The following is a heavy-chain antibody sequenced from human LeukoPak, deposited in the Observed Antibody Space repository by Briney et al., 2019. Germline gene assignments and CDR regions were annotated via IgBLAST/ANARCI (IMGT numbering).Heavy chain of an antibody. Sequence: GRSLRLSCAASGFTFDDYAMHWVPQAPGKGLEWVSGISWNSGSIGYADSVKGRFTISRDNAKNSLYLQMNSLRAEDTAVYYCAKFYYDSYDWGQGTLVTVSS. J-gene: IGHJ4*02. CDR1: GFTFDDYA. V-gene: IGHV3-9*01. CDR2: ISWNSGSI. D-gene: IGHD3-10*01. CDR3: AKFYYDSYD.